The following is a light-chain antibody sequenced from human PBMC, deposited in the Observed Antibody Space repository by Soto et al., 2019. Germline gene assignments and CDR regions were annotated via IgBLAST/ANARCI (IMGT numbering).Light chain of an antibody. V-gene: IGKV1-12*01. CDR1: QTISSW. CDR3: QQANSFPLT. CDR2: AAS. J-gene: IGKJ4*01. Sequence: PSTLSRIVRKRGTLPCRASQTISSWLAWYQQKPGKAPKLLIYAASSLQSGVPSRFSGSGSGTDFTLTISSLQPEDFATYYCQQANSFPLTSGGGTKVDIK.